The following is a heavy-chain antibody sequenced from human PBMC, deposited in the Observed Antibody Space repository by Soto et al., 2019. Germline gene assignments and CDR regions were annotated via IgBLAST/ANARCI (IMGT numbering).Heavy chain of an antibody. CDR2: IYYSGST. CDR3: ASPKIAFYNWFDP. D-gene: IGHD3-3*02. CDR1: GGSISSSSYY. V-gene: IGHV4-39*01. J-gene: IGHJ5*02. Sequence: QLQLQESGPGLVKPSETLSLTCTVSGGSISSSSYYWGWIRQPPGKGLEWIGSIYYSGSTYYNPSLQSRVTISVDTSKTQFSPRLSSVTATDTAVYYCASPKIAFYNWFDPWGQGTLVTVSS.